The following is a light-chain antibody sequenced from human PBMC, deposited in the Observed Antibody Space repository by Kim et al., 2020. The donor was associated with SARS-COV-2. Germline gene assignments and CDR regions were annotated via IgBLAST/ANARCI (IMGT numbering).Light chain of an antibody. CDR3: QAWDSSTGV. CDR2: QDS. V-gene: IGLV3-1*01. Sequence: SYELTQPPSVSVSPGQTASITCSGDKLGDKYACWYQQKPGQSPVLVIYQDSKRPSGIPERFSGSNSGNTATLTISGTQAMDEADYRCQAWDSSTGVFGGG. J-gene: IGLJ3*02. CDR1: KLGDKY.